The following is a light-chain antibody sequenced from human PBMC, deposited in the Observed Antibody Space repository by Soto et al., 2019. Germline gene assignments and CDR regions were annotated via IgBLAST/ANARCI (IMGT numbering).Light chain of an antibody. J-gene: IGLJ2*01. CDR3: SSYAGNNNLV. V-gene: IGLV2-8*01. CDR1: SSDVGGYNY. Sequence: QSVLTQPPSASGSPGQSVAISCTGTSSDVGGYNYVSWYQQHPDKAPKLLISDVTKRPSWVPDRFSGSKSGNTASLTISELQAEDEADYYCSSYAGNNNLVFGGGTKLTVL. CDR2: DVT.